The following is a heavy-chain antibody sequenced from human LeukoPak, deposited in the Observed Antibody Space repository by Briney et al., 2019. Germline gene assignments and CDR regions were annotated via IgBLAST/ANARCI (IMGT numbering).Heavy chain of an antibody. CDR3: ARETAVVVGSYYYAMDV. D-gene: IGHD1-26*01. V-gene: IGHV3-48*04. J-gene: IGHJ6*02. CDR1: GFTFSSYN. CDR2: ISSSSSSI. Sequence: GGSLRLSCAASGFTFSSYNMNWVRQAPGKGLEWVSYISSSSSSIYYADSVKGRFTISRDNAKNSLYLQMNGLRAEDTAVYYCARETAVVVGSYYYAMDVWGQGTTVTVSS.